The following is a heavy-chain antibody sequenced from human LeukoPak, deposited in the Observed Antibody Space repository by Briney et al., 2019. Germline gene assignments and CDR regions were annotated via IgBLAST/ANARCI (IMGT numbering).Heavy chain of an antibody. Sequence: SETLPLTCTVSGGSISSSSYYWGWIRQPPGKGLEWIGGIYYSGSTYYNPSLKSRVTISVDTSKNQFSLKLSSVTAADTAVYYCARESLRVTKNAFDIWGQGTMVTVSS. CDR2: IYYSGST. J-gene: IGHJ3*02. CDR1: GGSISSSSYY. CDR3: ARESLRVTKNAFDI. V-gene: IGHV4-39*07. D-gene: IGHD3-10*01.